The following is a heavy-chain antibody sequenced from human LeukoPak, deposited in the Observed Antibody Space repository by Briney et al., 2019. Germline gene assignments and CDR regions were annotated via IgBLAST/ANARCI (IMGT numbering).Heavy chain of an antibody. CDR2: MSGSGSSA. J-gene: IGHJ4*02. Sequence: GGSLRLSCAASGFSFKTYAMNWVRQVPGKGPEWVSTMSGSGSSADYADSVKGRFTISRDNSRNTLYLQMNSLRVEDTALYYCAKDAQGLVQGGIYFDFWGQGSLVTVSS. CDR3: AKDAQGLVQGGIYFDF. D-gene: IGHD6-19*01. CDR1: GFSFKTYA. V-gene: IGHV3-23*01.